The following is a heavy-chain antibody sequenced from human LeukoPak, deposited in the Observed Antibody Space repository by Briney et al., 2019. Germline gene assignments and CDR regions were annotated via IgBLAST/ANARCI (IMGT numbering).Heavy chain of an antibody. CDR3: ARTAIVEMATISYYYYYYYMDV. Sequence: ASVKLSCKASRGTFSSYTISWVRHAPGHGLEWMGGIITIFGTANNAQKFHGRVTISTDESARTAYMELSSLRSEETAVYYCARTAIVEMATISYYYYYYYMDVWGKGTTVTVSS. CDR1: RGTFSSYT. CDR2: IITIFGTA. V-gene: IGHV1-69*05. J-gene: IGHJ6*03. D-gene: IGHD5-24*01.